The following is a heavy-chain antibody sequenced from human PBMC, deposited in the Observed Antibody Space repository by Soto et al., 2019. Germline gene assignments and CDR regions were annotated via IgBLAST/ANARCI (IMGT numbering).Heavy chain of an antibody. J-gene: IGHJ5*02. Sequence: SETLSLTCAVYGGSFSGYYWSWIRQPPGKGLEWIGEINHSGSTNYNPSLKSRVTISVDTSKNQFSLKLSSVTAADTAVYYCARARSGYSYGYRLDPWGQGTLVTVSS. V-gene: IGHV4-34*01. D-gene: IGHD5-18*01. CDR1: GGSFSGYY. CDR3: ARARSGYSYGYRLDP. CDR2: INHSGST.